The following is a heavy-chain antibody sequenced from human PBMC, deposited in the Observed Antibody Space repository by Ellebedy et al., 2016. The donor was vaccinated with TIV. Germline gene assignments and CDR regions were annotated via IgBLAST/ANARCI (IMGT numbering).Heavy chain of an antibody. V-gene: IGHV4-59*01. J-gene: IGHJ4*02. CDR1: GYSISSYY. Sequence: MPSDTLSLTCTVSGYSISSYYWSWIRQPPGKGLEWCGFVYYSGSTNYNPSLKSRVTISLDTSKNQFSLELSSVTAADTAVYYCARGGASSKYFDYWGQGTLVTVSS. CDR2: VYYSGST. CDR3: ARGGASSKYFDY.